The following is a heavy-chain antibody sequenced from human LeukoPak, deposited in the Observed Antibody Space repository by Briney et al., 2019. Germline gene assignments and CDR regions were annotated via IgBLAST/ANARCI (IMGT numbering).Heavy chain of an antibody. CDR3: ARHRRWLQRYYFDY. V-gene: IGHV4-59*08. J-gene: IGHJ4*02. CDR1: GGSISSYY. CDR2: IYYSGST. Sequence: SETLSLTCTVSGGSISSYYWSWIRQPPGKGLEWIGYIYYSGSTNYNPSLKSRVTISVDTSKNQFSLKLSSVIAADTAVYYCARHRRWLQRYYFDYWGQGTLVTVSS. D-gene: IGHD5-24*01.